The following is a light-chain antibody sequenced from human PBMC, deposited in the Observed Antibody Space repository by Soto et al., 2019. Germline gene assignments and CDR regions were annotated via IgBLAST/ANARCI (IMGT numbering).Light chain of an antibody. CDR3: HQRSSWPLT. CDR2: DTY. J-gene: IGKJ4*01. Sequence: EILLTQSPASLSLSPGERATLSCRASQTVSYFFAWYRQKPGQAPRLLIYDTYHRATGFSPRFSGSGSGTEFTLTISSLEPEDSAVYYCHQRSSWPLTFGGGTKVEIK. V-gene: IGKV3-11*01. CDR1: QTVSYF.